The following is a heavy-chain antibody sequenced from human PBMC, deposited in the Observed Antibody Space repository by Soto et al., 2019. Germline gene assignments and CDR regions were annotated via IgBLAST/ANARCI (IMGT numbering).Heavy chain of an antibody. J-gene: IGHJ3*02. Sequence: TLSLSCPVSGVSFSGGGYYWSWIRQHPGKGLEWMGYISYSGSTKYKPSLQSRITISVETSKNQFSLRLTYVTAADTAIYFCERTSIFGVVLNAFDIWGQGTLVTVSS. D-gene: IGHD3-3*01. V-gene: IGHV4-31*03. CDR3: ERTSIFGVVLNAFDI. CDR2: ISYSGST. CDR1: GVSFSGGGYY.